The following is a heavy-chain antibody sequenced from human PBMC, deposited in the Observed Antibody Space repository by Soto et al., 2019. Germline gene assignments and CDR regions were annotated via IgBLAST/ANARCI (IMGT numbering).Heavy chain of an antibody. CDR2: IYPGDSDT. V-gene: IGHV5-51*01. CDR3: ARLFDTSGWYDY. CDR1: GYSFTSYW. J-gene: IGHJ4*02. Sequence: GESLKISCKGSGYSFTSYWIGWVRQMPGKGLEQMGIIYPGDSDTRYSPSFQGQVTISADRSITTTYLQWSSLKASDTAIYYCARLFDTSGWYDYWGQGTLVTVSS. D-gene: IGHD6-19*01.